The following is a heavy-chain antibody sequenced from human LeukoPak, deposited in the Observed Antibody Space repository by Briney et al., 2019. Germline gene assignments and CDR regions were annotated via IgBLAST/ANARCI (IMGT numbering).Heavy chain of an antibody. Sequence: SVKVSCKASGGTFSSYAISWVRQAPGQGLEWMGGIIPIFGTTNYAQKFQGRVTITADESTRTAYMELSGLRSEDTAVYYCARARHYYDSSGYPNFDYWGQGTLVTVSS. CDR1: GGTFSSYA. CDR2: IIPIFGTT. D-gene: IGHD3-22*01. J-gene: IGHJ4*02. CDR3: ARARHYYDSSGYPNFDY. V-gene: IGHV1-69*13.